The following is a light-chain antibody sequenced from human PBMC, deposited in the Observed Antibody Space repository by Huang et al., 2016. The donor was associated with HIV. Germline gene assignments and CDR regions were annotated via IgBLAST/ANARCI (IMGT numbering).Light chain of an antibody. CDR2: AAS. CDR1: QSISSY. J-gene: IGKJ4*01. Sequence: DIQMTQSPSSLSASVGDRVTITCRASQSISSYLNWYHQKPGEAPKLLIDAASTLQSVVPSRCSGSGTETDFTLIISSLQPEDFATYYGQQSYSTPLTFGRGTKVEIK. V-gene: IGKV1-39*01. CDR3: QQSYSTPLT.